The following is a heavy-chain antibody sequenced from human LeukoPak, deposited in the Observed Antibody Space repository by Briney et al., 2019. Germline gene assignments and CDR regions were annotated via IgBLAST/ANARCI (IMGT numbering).Heavy chain of an antibody. CDR1: GFSFSTYS. Sequence: GGSLRLSCAASGFSFSTYSMNWVRQAPGKGLEWVSYISSSSSTIYYADSVKGRFTISRDNAENSLYLQMNSLRGEDTAVYYCARVARKYYYGSGEAALDVWGKGTTVTVSS. D-gene: IGHD3-10*01. CDR3: ARVARKYYYGSGEAALDV. CDR2: ISSSSSTI. V-gene: IGHV3-48*01. J-gene: IGHJ6*04.